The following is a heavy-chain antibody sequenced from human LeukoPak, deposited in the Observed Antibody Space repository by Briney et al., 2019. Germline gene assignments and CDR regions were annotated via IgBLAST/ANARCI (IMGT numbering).Heavy chain of an antibody. V-gene: IGHV3-7*01. Sequence: GGSLRLSCVASGFTFSSYWMTWVRRAPGKGLEWVANIKTDGSQIYYVDSVKGRFTISRDNAKNSIYLQMNSLRVEDTAVYYCAKDIVGGGDDYWGQGTLVIVSS. CDR1: GFTFSSYW. J-gene: IGHJ4*02. D-gene: IGHD2-21*02. CDR2: IKTDGSQI. CDR3: AKDIVGGGDDY.